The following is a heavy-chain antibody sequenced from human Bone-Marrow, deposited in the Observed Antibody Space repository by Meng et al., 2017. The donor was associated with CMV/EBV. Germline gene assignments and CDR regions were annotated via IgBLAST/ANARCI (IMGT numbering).Heavy chain of an antibody. CDR1: GDTFTRYD. CDR2: MNPNSGNI. Sequence: ASVKVSCKASGDTFTRYDFNWVRQATGQGLECMAWMNPNSGNIGYAQKFQGRVTVTRNTSISTTYMELSSLISEDTAVYYCAREEVVPAPKRWFDPWGQGTLVTVSS. CDR3: AREEVVPAPKRWFDP. J-gene: IGHJ5*02. D-gene: IGHD2-2*01. V-gene: IGHV1-8*01.